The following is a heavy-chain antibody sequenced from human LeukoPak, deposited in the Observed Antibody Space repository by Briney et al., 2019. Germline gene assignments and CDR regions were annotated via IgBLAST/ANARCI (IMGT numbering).Heavy chain of an antibody. CDR3: ARALTIFGVVHLDY. D-gene: IGHD3-3*01. CDR1: GGSISSYY. J-gene: IGHJ4*02. CDR2: IYYSGST. Sequence: SETLSLTCTVSGGSISSYYWSWIRQPPGKGLEWIGYIYYSGSTNYNPSLKSRVTMSVDTSKNQFSLKLSSVTAADTAVYYCARALTIFGVVHLDYWGQGTLVTVSS. V-gene: IGHV4-59*08.